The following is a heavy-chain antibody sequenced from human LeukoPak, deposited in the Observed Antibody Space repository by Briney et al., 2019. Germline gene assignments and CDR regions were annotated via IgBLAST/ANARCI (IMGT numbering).Heavy chain of an antibody. D-gene: IGHD3-9*01. CDR1: GFTFSSYA. V-gene: IGHV3-23*01. CDR3: AKDVWVLRYFDRSVDAFDI. J-gene: IGHJ3*02. CDR2: ISGSGGST. Sequence: TGGSLRLSCAASGFTFSSYAMSWVRQAPGKGLEWVSAISGSGGSTYYADSVKGRFTISRDNSKNTLYLQMNSLRAEDTAVYYCAKDVWVLRYFDRSVDAFDIWGQGTMVTVSS.